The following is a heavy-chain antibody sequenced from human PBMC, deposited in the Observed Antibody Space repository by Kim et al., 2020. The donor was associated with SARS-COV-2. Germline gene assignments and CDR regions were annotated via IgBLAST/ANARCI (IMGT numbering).Heavy chain of an antibody. Sequence: ASVKVSCKASGYTFTSYGISWVRQAPGQGLEWMGWISAYNGNTNYAQKLQGRVTMTTDTSTSTAYMELRSLRSDDTAVYYCAREGGWGLEWLLHPPADYYYGMDVWGQGTTVTVSS. J-gene: IGHJ6*02. D-gene: IGHD3-3*01. V-gene: IGHV1-18*01. CDR2: ISAYNGNT. CDR3: AREGGWGLEWLLHPPADYYYGMDV. CDR1: GYTFTSYG.